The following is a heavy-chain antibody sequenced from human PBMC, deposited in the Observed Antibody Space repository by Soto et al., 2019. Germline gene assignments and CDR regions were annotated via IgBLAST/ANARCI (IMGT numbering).Heavy chain of an antibody. CDR2: ISGGGFNT. V-gene: IGHV3-23*01. J-gene: IGHJ4*02. CDR1: GFTFNIYA. Sequence: GGSLRLSCAVSGFTFNIYAMGWVRQAPGKGLEWVSSISGGGFNTYYADSVQGRFSISRDNAKNTLYLQMNSLRAEDTALYYCARNGEGYDSSEYFFDYWGPGTLVPVSS. CDR3: ARNGEGYDSSEYFFDY. D-gene: IGHD3-22*01.